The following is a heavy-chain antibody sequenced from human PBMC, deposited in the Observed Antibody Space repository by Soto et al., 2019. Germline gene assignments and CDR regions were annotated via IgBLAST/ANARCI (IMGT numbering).Heavy chain of an antibody. V-gene: IGHV4-59*01. CDR2: IFYGGHT. CDR3: ARSPQYSSGWNGGFDY. Sequence: PSETLSLTCDVSGDFLTTYYWNWIRQSPGKGLEWIGYIFYGGHTNYNLSLRGRATISVDTSKNQFSLKLSSVTAADTAVYYCARSPQYSSGWNGGFDYWGQGTLVTVSS. D-gene: IGHD6-19*01. J-gene: IGHJ4*02. CDR1: GDFLTTYY.